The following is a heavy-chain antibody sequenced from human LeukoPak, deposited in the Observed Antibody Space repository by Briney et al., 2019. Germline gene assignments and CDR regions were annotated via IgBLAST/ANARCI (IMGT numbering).Heavy chain of an antibody. Sequence: SGPALVKPTQTLTLTCTFSAFSLSTSGMCVSWVRQPPGKALEWLALIDWDDDKCYSTSLKTKLTISKDTSKNQVVLTMTNMDPVDTATYYCARILEGVEGAFDYWGQGTLVTVSS. D-gene: IGHD1-1*01. J-gene: IGHJ4*02. CDR1: AFSLSTSGMC. CDR2: IDWDDDK. CDR3: ARILEGVEGAFDY. V-gene: IGHV2-70*20.